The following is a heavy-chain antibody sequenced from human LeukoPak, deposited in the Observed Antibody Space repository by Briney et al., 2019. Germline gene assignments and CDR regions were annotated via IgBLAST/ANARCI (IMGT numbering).Heavy chain of an antibody. CDR3: ARDPGIAATGDALDV. Sequence: SETLSLTCTVSGGSLNNNVWNWIRQPAGRGLEWLGHIYTTGSTTYNPSLKGRVTMSVDKAKNQLSLKLTSVTAADTAIYYCARDPGIAATGDALDVWGQGTVVTVSA. D-gene: IGHD6-13*01. J-gene: IGHJ3*01. CDR2: IYTTGST. V-gene: IGHV4-4*07. CDR1: GGSLNNNV.